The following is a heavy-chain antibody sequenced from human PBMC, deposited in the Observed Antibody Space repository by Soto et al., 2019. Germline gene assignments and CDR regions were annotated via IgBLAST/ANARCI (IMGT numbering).Heavy chain of an antibody. CDR2: ISYDGSNK. J-gene: IGHJ5*02. Sequence: GGSLRLSCAASGFTFSSYGMHWVRQAPGKGLEWVAVISYDGSNKYYADSVKGRFTISRDNSKNTLYLQMNSLRAEDTAVYYCAKDFVDIVVVPAAMAGNWFDPWGQGTLVTVSS. CDR3: AKDFVDIVVVPAAMAGNWFDP. CDR1: GFTFSSYG. V-gene: IGHV3-30*18. D-gene: IGHD2-2*01.